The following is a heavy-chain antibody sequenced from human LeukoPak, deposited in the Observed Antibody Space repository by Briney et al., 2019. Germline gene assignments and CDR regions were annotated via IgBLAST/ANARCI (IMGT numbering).Heavy chain of an antibody. D-gene: IGHD5-24*01. J-gene: IGHJ4*02. CDR2: ISSSSSTI. CDR1: GFTFSSYS. CDR3: AGLDSGLQIY. Sequence: GGSLRLSCAASGFTFSSYSINWVRQAPGKGLEWVSYISSSSSTIYHADSVKGRFTVSRDNAKKSLYLQMNSLRAEDTAVYYCAGLDSGLQIYWGQGTLVTVSS. V-gene: IGHV3-48*01.